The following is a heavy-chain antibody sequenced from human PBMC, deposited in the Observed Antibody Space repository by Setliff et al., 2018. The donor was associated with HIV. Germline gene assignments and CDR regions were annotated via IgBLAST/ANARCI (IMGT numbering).Heavy chain of an antibody. CDR2: IYPGDSDT. CDR1: GYSFTSYW. V-gene: IGHV5-51*01. CDR3: ARVIVGASDAFDI. Sequence: GESLKISCKGSGYSFTSYWIGWVRQVPGKGLEWMGVIYPGDSDTRYSPSFQGQVTISVDKSISTAYLQWSSLRASDIAMYYCARVIVGASDAFDIWGQGTMVTVSS. J-gene: IGHJ3*02. D-gene: IGHD1-26*01.